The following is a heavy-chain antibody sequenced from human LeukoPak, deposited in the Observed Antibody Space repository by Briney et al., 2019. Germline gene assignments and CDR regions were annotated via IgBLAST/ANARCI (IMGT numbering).Heavy chain of an antibody. CDR2: INHSGST. V-gene: IGHV4-34*01. D-gene: IGHD5-18*01. CDR1: GGSFSGYY. Sequence: PSGTLSLTCAVYGGSFSGYYWSWIRQPPGKGLEWIGEINHSGSTNYKPSLKSRVTISVDTSKNQFSLRLSSVTAADTAVYYCARHYTRAWIQLWFDYWGQGTLVTVSS. CDR3: ARHYTRAWIQLWFDY. J-gene: IGHJ4*02.